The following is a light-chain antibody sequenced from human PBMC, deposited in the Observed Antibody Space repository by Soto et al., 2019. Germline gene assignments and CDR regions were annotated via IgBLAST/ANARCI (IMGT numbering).Light chain of an antibody. V-gene: IGLV2-14*01. CDR1: SSDVGGYNY. CDR2: EVT. Sequence: QSALTQPASVSGSPGQSITISCIGTSSDVGGYNYVSWYQQHPGKAPKLMIYEVTNRPSGVSNRFSGSKSGNTASLTISGLQAEDEADYYCSSYTTNITPVVFGGGTQLTVL. J-gene: IGLJ2*01. CDR3: SSYTTNITPVV.